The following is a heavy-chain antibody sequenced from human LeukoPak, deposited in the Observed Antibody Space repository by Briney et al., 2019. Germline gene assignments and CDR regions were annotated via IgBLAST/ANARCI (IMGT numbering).Heavy chain of an antibody. D-gene: IGHD3-22*01. V-gene: IGHV4-4*07. Sequence: SETLSLTCTVSGGSISSYYRSWIRQAAGKGLEWIERIYTSGSTNYNPSLKSRVTMSVDTSKNQFSMKLSSVTAADTAVYYCAKNPYYDSSGYYPWGQGTLVTVSS. CDR2: IYTSGST. J-gene: IGHJ5*02. CDR3: AKNPYYDSSGYYP. CDR1: GGSISSYY.